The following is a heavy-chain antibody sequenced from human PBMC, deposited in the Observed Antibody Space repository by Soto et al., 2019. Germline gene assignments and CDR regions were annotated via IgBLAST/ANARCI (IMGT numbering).Heavy chain of an antibody. CDR3: ARDRGYSGYDSPRFYYGMDV. D-gene: IGHD5-12*01. J-gene: IGHJ6*02. Sequence: PGGSLRLSCAASGFTFNSYGVQWVRQAPGKGLEWVAVIWYDGSNKWYADSVKGRFTISRDNSKNTLYLQMNSLRAEDTAVYSCARDRGYSGYDSPRFYYGMDVWGQGTTVTVS. CDR1: GFTFNSYG. V-gene: IGHV3-33*01. CDR2: IWYDGSNK.